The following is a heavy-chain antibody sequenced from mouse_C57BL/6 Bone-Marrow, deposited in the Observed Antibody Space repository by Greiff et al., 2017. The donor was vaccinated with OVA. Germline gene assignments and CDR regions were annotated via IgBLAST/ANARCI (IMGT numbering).Heavy chain of an antibody. CDR1: GFTFSDYY. J-gene: IGHJ2*01. D-gene: IGHD2-4*01. CDR2: INYDGSST. Sequence: EVQLVESEGGLVQPGSSMKLSCTASGFTFSDYYMAWVRQVPEKGLEWVANINYDGSSTYYLDSLKSRFIISRDNAKNILYLQMSSLKSQDPATNNWAREGSLSMRLRRGYYLDYWGQGTTLTVSS. CDR3: AREGSLSMRLRRGYYLDY. V-gene: IGHV5-16*01.